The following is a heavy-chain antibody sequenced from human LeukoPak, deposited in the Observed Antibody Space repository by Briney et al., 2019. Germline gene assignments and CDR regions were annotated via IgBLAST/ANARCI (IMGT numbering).Heavy chain of an antibody. CDR2: INPNSGGT. Sequence: ASVKVSCKASGYTFTGYYMHWVRQAPGQGLEWMGWINPNSGGTNYAQKFQGRVTMARDTSISTAYMELSRLRSDDTAVYYCASRPYDILTGAFDYWGQGTLVTVSS. V-gene: IGHV1-2*02. CDR3: ASRPYDILTGAFDY. J-gene: IGHJ4*02. D-gene: IGHD3-9*01. CDR1: GYTFTGYY.